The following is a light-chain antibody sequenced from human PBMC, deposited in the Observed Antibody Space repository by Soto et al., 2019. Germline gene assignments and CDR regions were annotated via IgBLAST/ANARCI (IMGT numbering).Light chain of an antibody. Sequence: LTQSPSTLSSSLGDRVTITCRASQSVSSYLAWYQQKPGQAPRLLIYDASSWASGIPARFSGSGSGTDFTLTISSLEPEDFAAYYCQQRNSRPPLYTFGQGTKVDIK. CDR2: DAS. CDR3: QQRNSRPPLYT. V-gene: IGKV3-11*01. J-gene: IGKJ2*01. CDR1: QSVSSY.